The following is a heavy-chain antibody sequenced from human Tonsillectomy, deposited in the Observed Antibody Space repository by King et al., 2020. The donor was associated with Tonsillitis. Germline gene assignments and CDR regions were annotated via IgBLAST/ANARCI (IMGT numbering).Heavy chain of an antibody. CDR1: GFTFSDSW. V-gene: IGHV3-7*03. CDR2: FNQNGREE. Sequence: VQLVESGGGLVQPGGSLTLSCVASGFTFSDSWMNWVRLAPGKGLEWVANFNQNGREEYYVDSVKGRFTISKVNNKNSLYLQMNSLRAEDTAVYYWERDLRIGARRGQGAQLTVS. D-gene: IGHD6-6*01. J-gene: IGHJ4*02. CDR3: ERDLRIGAR.